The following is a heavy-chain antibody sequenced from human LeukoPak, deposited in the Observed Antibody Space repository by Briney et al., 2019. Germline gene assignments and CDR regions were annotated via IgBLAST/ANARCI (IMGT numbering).Heavy chain of an antibody. J-gene: IGHJ1*01. CDR1: GYTFTSYG. CDR3: ATVRVVDPHRPVDYFQH. CDR2: ISAYNGNT. Sequence: ASVKVSCKASGYTFTSYGISWVRQAPGQGLEWMGWISAYNGNTNYAQKLQGRVTMTTDTSTSTAYMELRSLRSDDTAVYYCATVRVVDPHRPVDYFQHWGQGTLVTVSS. V-gene: IGHV1-18*01. D-gene: IGHD2-2*01.